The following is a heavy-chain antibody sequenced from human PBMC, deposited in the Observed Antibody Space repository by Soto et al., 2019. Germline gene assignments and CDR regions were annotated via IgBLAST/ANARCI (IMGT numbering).Heavy chain of an antibody. CDR3: ARGQRTDDYGMDV. CDR2: ISTNGDST. CDR1: GFTFSNYV. D-gene: IGHD1-1*01. Sequence: EVQLVESGEGLVQPGGFLRLSCAASGFTFSNYVIHWVRQAPGKGLEYVSAISTNGDSTYYADSVKGRFNISRDNSKNTVYLQMGRLRAEDMAVYYCARGQRTDDYGMDVWGRGTTVTVSS. V-gene: IGHV3-64*02. J-gene: IGHJ6*02.